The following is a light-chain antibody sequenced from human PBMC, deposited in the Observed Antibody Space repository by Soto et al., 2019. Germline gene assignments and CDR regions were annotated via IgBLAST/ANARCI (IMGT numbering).Light chain of an antibody. CDR2: TAS. Sequence: DIQMTQSPSSLSASIGDRVTITCRASQGISNSLAWYQQKPGKVPKLLIYTASTLQSGVPSRFSGRGFGTDLTLTITSLQPEDVATYYCQKYNSAPLTFGGETKVEIK. CDR1: QGISNS. CDR3: QKYNSAPLT. J-gene: IGKJ4*01. V-gene: IGKV1-27*01.